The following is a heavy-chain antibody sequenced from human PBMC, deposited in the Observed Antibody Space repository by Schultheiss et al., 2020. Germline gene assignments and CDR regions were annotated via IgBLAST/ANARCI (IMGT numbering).Heavy chain of an antibody. CDR1: GYTFTSYG. Sequence: ASVKVSCKASGYTFTSYGISWVRQAPGQGLEWMGWISAYNGNTNYAQKLQGRVTMTTDTSTSTAYMELRSLRSDDTAVYYCARCPPWWGLRPLNDYYYYGMDVWGQGTTVTVSS. D-gene: IGHD1-26*01. V-gene: IGHV1-18*01. J-gene: IGHJ6*02. CDR2: ISAYNGNT. CDR3: ARCPPWWGLRPLNDYYYYGMDV.